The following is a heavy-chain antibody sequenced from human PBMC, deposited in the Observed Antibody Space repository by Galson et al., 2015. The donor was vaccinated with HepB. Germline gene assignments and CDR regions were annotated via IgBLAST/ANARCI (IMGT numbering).Heavy chain of an antibody. D-gene: IGHD3-22*01. Sequence: SLRLSCAASGFTFSSYDMHWVRQGTGKGLEWVSSIGTAGDPYYAGSVRGRFTISRENAKNSLYLQMNSLGAGDTAVYYCARGISDSGGYNWFDPWGQGTLVTVSS. J-gene: IGHJ5*02. V-gene: IGHV3-13*05. CDR1: GFTFSSYD. CDR3: ARGISDSGGYNWFDP. CDR2: IGTAGDP.